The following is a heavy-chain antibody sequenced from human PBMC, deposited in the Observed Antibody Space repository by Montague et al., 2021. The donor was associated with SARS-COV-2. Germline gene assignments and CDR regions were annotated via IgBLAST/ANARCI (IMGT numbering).Heavy chain of an antibody. Sequence: SETLSLTCEVYGGSISSYYWSWIRQSPGKGLEWIGYVHYTGGTKYNPSLKTRVTLSLDTPKNHFSLKLSSMTAADTAVYYCARAQNTCFIANCVNYFEVWGLGALVTVSS. D-gene: IGHD1-1*01. CDR3: ARAQNTCFIANCVNYFEV. J-gene: IGHJ4*02. CDR2: VHYTGGT. V-gene: IGHV4-59*01. CDR1: GGSISSYY.